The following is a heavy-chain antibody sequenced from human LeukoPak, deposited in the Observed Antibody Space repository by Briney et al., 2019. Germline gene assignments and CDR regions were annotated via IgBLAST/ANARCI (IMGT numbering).Heavy chain of an antibody. CDR1: GFTFTNYA. D-gene: IGHD1-26*01. CDR2: ISGSGGST. Sequence: GGSLRLSCAASGFTFTNYAMSWVRQAPGKGLEWVSAISGSGGSTYYADSVKGRFTISRDNSKNTLYLQMNSLRAEDTAVYYCAKDVYGSGSQYFDYWGQGTLVTVSS. J-gene: IGHJ4*02. V-gene: IGHV3-23*01. CDR3: AKDVYGSGSQYFDY.